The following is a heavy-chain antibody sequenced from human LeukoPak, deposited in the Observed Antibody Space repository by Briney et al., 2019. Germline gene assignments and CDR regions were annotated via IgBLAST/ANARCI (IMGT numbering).Heavy chain of an antibody. Sequence: PSETLSLTCTVSGGSISSSSYYWGWIRQPPGKGLEWIGSIYYSGSTYYNPSLQSRVTISVDRSKNQFSLKLSSVTAADTAVYYCARQMSFHSERWLQFFDYWGQGTLVTVSS. J-gene: IGHJ4*02. CDR1: GGSISSSSYY. D-gene: IGHD5-24*01. CDR2: IYYSGST. CDR3: ARQMSFHSERWLQFFDY. V-gene: IGHV4-39*01.